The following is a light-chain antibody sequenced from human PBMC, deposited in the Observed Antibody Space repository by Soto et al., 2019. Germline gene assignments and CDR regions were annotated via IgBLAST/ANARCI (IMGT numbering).Light chain of an antibody. J-gene: IGKJ1*01. V-gene: IGKV3-20*01. Sequence: ENVLTQCPCTRCSSPGERATLSWRASQGISSSYLAWYQQTPGQAPRLLIYGASSRATGIPDRFSGSWSGTDFTLTISRLEPEDFAVYYCQQYDSSPLTFGQGTKVDIK. CDR1: QGISSSY. CDR3: QQYDSSPLT. CDR2: GAS.